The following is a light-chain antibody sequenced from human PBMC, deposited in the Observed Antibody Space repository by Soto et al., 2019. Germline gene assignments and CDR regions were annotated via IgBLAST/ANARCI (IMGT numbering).Light chain of an antibody. CDR2: GVS. Sequence: EIVMTQSPGTLSVSPGERATLSCRASQSVSVNLAWYQQKPGQAPRLLIYGVSTRATGIPARFSGSESGTEFTLTISSLQSEEFAVYYCKKYNDWPFTVGPGTKVDIK. CDR1: QSVSVN. CDR3: KKYNDWPFT. J-gene: IGKJ3*01. V-gene: IGKV3-15*01.